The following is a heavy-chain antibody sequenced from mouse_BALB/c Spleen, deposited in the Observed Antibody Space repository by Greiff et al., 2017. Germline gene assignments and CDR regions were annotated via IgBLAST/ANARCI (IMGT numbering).Heavy chain of an antibody. Sequence: DVHLVESGGGLVQPGGSRKLSCAASGFTFSSFGMHWVRQAPEKGLEWVAYISSGSSTIYYADTVKGRFPISRDHPKNTLFLQMTSLRSEDTAMYYCAKTTVVARGNAMDYWGQGTSVTVSS. CDR3: AKTTVVARGNAMDY. CDR2: ISSGSSTI. V-gene: IGHV5-17*02. D-gene: IGHD1-1*01. CDR1: GFTFSSFG. J-gene: IGHJ4*01.